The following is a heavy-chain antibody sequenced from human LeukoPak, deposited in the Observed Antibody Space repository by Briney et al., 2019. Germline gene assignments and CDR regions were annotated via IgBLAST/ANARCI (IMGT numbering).Heavy chain of an antibody. J-gene: IGHJ4*02. Sequence: GGSLRLSCAASGFTFSSYEMNWVRQAPGKGLEWVSYISSSCSTIYYADSVKGRFTISRDNAKNSLYLQMNSLRAEDTAVYYCARLVVSSWYHEVLLGRDYWGQGTLVTVSS. CDR2: ISSSCSTI. D-gene: IGHD6-13*01. CDR3: ARLVVSSWYHEVLLGRDY. V-gene: IGHV3-48*03. CDR1: GFTFSSYE.